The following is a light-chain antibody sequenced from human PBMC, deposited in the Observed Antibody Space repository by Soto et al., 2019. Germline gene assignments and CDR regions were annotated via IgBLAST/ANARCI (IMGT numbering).Light chain of an antibody. Sequence: EIVMTQSPATLSVSPGERATLSCRASQSITSHLAWYQQKPGQTPRLLIYDASTRATGIPARFSASGSGTEFTLTISSVLSEDFAVYYCQQYNTWPPYTFGQGTKVDIK. CDR1: QSITSH. CDR2: DAS. CDR3: QQYNTWPPYT. J-gene: IGKJ2*01. V-gene: IGKV3-15*01.